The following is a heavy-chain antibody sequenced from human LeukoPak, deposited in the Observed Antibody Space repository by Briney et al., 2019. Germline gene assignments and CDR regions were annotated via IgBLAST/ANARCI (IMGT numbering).Heavy chain of an antibody. CDR2: VTGTGDNT. Sequence: PGGSLRLSCAASGFTFISYAMTWVRQAPGKGLEWVSTVTGTGDNTFYADSVKGRFTISRDNSKNTMYVQMNSLRAEDTAVYYCARDQVSSSSTIAYWGQGTLVTVSS. J-gene: IGHJ4*02. CDR1: GFTFISYA. CDR3: ARDQVSSSSTIAY. D-gene: IGHD6-6*01. V-gene: IGHV3-23*01.